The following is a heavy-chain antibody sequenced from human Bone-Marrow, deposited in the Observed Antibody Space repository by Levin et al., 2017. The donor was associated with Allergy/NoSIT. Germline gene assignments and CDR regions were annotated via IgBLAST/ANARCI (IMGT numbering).Heavy chain of an antibody. V-gene: IGHV3-72*01. J-gene: IGHJ4*02. D-gene: IGHD3-22*01. CDR1: GFIFSDYY. Sequence: GGSLRLSCAASGFIFSDYYMDWVRQAPGEGLEWIARSRNKARSHTTEYAASVKGRFSVSRDDSTSSLYLQMNSLRTDDTAVYYCTRAATGNYIPDYWGQGTLVTVSS. CDR3: TRAATGNYIPDY. CDR2: SRNKARSHTT.